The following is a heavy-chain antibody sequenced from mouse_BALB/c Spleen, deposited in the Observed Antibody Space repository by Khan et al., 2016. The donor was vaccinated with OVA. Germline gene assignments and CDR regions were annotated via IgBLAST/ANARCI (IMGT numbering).Heavy chain of an antibody. Sequence: VELVESGPGLVAPSQSLSIRCTVSGLSLTNYGVSWVRQPPGKSLEWLGVIRGDGSTNYHSVLKSRRITNTENTKSQVFVKLISLQPDDTATYFFAIISFVTAWFAYWGQGTLVTVSA. CDR2: IRGDGST. J-gene: IGHJ3*01. CDR1: GLSLTNYG. CDR3: AIISFVTAWFAY. V-gene: IGHV2-3*01. D-gene: IGHD1-1*01.